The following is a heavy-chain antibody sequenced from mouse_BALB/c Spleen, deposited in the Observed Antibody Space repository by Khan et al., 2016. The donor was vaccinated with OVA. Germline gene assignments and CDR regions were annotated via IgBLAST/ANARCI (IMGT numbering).Heavy chain of an antibody. CDR1: GFNIKDYY. CDR3: ARDGYSPWFAY. D-gene: IGHD2-3*01. V-gene: IGHV14-1*02. Sequence: MQLEESGAELVRPGALVKLSCKASGFNIKDYYMHWVKQRPEQGLVWIGRIDPENGDTIYDSKFQGKASITSDTSSNTAYLQLSSLTSEDTAVYYCARDGYSPWFAYWGQGTLVTVSA. J-gene: IGHJ3*01. CDR2: IDPENGDT.